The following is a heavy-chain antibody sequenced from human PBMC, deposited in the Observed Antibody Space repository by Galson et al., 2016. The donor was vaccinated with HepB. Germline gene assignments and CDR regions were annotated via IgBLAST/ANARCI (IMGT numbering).Heavy chain of an antibody. D-gene: IGHD2-2*01. CDR2: TSYDETQK. J-gene: IGHJ4*02. Sequence: SLRLSCAASGFTFNYYALHWVRQAPGKGLEWVATTSYDETQKFYADGVRGRFTISRDNAQNTLLLQMNSLTTQDTAVYYCVRDVFATGIPSAFVNWGQGTLVIVSS. CDR1: GFTFNYYA. V-gene: IGHV3-30*04. CDR3: VRDVFATGIPSAFVN.